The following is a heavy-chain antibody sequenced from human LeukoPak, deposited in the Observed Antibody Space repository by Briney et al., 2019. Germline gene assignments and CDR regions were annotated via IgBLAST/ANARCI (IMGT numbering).Heavy chain of an antibody. J-gene: IGHJ4*02. D-gene: IGHD6-19*01. Sequence: SETLSLTCAVYGGSFSGYYWSWIRQPPGKGLEWIGEINHSGSTNYNPSLKSRVTISVDTSKNQFSLKLTSVTAADSAVYYCARRSPYSTGWSSYFDYWGQGALVTVSS. CDR2: INHSGST. V-gene: IGHV4-34*01. CDR3: ARRSPYSTGWSSYFDY. CDR1: GGSFSGYY.